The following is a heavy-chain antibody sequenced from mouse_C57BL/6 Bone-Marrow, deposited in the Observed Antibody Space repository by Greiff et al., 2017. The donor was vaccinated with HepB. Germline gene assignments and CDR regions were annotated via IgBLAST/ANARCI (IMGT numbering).Heavy chain of an antibody. CDR2: FHPYNDDT. D-gene: IGHD2-2*01. CDR3: ARGGTGSYWYFDV. J-gene: IGHJ1*03. V-gene: IGHV1-47*01. Sequence: QVQLQQSGAELVKPGASVKMSCKASGYTFTTYPIEWMKQNHGKSLEWIGNFHPYNDDTKYNEKFKGKATLTVDKSSSTVYLELSRLPSDDSAVYYCARGGTGSYWYFDVWGTGTTVTVSS. CDR1: GYTFTTYP.